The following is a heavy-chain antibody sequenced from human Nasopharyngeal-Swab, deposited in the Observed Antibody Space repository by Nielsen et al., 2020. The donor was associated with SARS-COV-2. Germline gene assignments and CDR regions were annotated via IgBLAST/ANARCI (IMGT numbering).Heavy chain of an antibody. D-gene: IGHD1-14*01. CDR3: ARGRIGDYKYYGLDV. CDR2: IYDSGRT. CDR1: GDSLTNYF. Sequence: SETLSLTCTVSGDSLTNYFWSWIRQPPGKGLEWIGYIYDSGRTNYNPSLKSRVTMSADTSKSQFSLTLRSVTTADTAVYYCARGRIGDYKYYGLDVWGQGTTVTVSS. J-gene: IGHJ6*02. V-gene: IGHV4-59*01.